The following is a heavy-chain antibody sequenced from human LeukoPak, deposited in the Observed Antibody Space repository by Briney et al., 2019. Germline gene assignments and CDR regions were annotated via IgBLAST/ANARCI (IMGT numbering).Heavy chain of an antibody. D-gene: IGHD3-10*01. J-gene: IGHJ4*02. Sequence: GGSLRLSCAASGFTFSSYTMNWVRQAPGKGLEWVAVISYDGSNKYYADSVKGRFTISRDNSKNTLYLQMNSLRAEDTAVYYCAKDARRYGSGSYYDYWGQGTLVTVSS. CDR2: ISYDGSNK. CDR3: AKDARRYGSGSYYDY. CDR1: GFTFSSYT. V-gene: IGHV3-30*04.